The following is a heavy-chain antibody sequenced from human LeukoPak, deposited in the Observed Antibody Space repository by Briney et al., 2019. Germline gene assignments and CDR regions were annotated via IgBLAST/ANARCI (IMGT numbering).Heavy chain of an antibody. Sequence: GASVKVSCKASGYTFTGHYMHWVRQAPGQGLEWMGRINPNRGDTNYAQKFQDSVTMTRDTSSSTAYMELRRLTSDDTAVYYCARSSTVTNPYYYYGMDVWGQGTTVTVSS. CDR3: ARSSTVTNPYYYYGMDV. J-gene: IGHJ6*02. V-gene: IGHV1-2*06. CDR2: INPNRGDT. D-gene: IGHD4-17*01. CDR1: GYTFTGHY.